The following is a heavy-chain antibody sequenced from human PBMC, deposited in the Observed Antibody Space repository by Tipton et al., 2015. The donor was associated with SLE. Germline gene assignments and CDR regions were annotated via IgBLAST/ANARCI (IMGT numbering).Heavy chain of an antibody. CDR1: GGSISSGGYS. V-gene: IGHV4-30-2*01. J-gene: IGHJ4*02. D-gene: IGHD2-2*01. CDR2: IYHSGST. Sequence: TLSLTCAVSGGSISSGGYSWSWIRQQPGKGLEWIGYIYHSGSTYYNPSLKSRVTISVDRSNNQFSLKLSSVTAADTAVYYCARYCSSTSCNSQYYFDYWGQGTLVTVSS. CDR3: ARYCSSTSCNSQYYFDY.